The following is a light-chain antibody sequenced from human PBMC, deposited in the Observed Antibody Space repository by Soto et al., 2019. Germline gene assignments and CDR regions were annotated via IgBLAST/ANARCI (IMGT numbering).Light chain of an antibody. V-gene: IGKV3-20*01. J-gene: IGKJ2*01. CDR3: QQYGSSPPMYT. CDR2: GAS. Sequence: EIVLTQSPVTLSLSPGERATLSCRASQSVSSSSLAWYQQKPGQAPRLLIYGASSRATGIPDRFSGSGSGTDFTLTISRLEPEDFAVYYCQQYGSSPPMYTFGQGTKLEIK. CDR1: QSVSSSS.